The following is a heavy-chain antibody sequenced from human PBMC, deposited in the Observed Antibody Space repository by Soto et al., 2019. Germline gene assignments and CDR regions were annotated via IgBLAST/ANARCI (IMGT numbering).Heavy chain of an antibody. CDR2: ISYDGSNK. J-gene: IGHJ4*02. V-gene: IGHV3-30-3*01. D-gene: IGHD4-17*01. CDR1: GFTFSSYA. Sequence: QVQLVESGGGVVQPGRSLRLSCAASGFTFSSYAMHWVRQAPGKGLEWVAVISYDGSNKYHADSVKGRFTISRDNSKNTLYLQLISLRAEDTAVYYCAREFGITVTPSFDYWGQGTLVTVSS. CDR3: AREFGITVTPSFDY.